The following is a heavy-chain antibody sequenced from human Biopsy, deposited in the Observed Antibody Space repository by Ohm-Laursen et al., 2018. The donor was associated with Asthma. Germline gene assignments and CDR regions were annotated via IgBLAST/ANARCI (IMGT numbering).Heavy chain of an antibody. D-gene: IGHD3-3*01. J-gene: IGHJ6*02. Sequence: SSLRLSCTASGFTFNSYGMHWVRQAPGKGLEWVAVISYDGGNKYYGDSVKGRFTISRDNSKNTVYLQMISLRVEDTSVYYCARGAYYDFWSGYSRPIPGYYGMDVWGHGTTVTVSS. CDR3: ARGAYYDFWSGYSRPIPGYYGMDV. V-gene: IGHV3-30*03. CDR2: ISYDGGNK. CDR1: GFTFNSYG.